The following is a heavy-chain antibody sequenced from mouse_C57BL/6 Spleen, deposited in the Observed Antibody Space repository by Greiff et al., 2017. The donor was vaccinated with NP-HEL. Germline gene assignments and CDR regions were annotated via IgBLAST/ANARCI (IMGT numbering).Heavy chain of an antibody. CDR1: GFTFSSYA. Sequence: DVMLVESGGGLVKPGGSLKLSCAASGFTFSSYAMSWVRQTPEKRLEWVATISDGGSYTYYPDNVKGRFTISRDNAKNNLYLQMSHLKSEDTAMYYCARGYRPAMDYWGQGTSVTVSS. D-gene: IGHD2-14*01. J-gene: IGHJ4*01. CDR3: ARGYRPAMDY. V-gene: IGHV5-4*03. CDR2: ISDGGSYT.